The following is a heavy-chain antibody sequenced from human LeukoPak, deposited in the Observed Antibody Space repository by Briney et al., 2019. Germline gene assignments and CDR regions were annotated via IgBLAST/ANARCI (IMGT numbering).Heavy chain of an antibody. J-gene: IGHJ6*03. V-gene: IGHV4-59*12. Sequence: SETLSLTCSLSGGSMRNYYWSWIRQPPGKGLEWIGYISHSGSTNYNPSLKSRVTISVDTSKNQFSLKLSSVTAADTAVYYCARLRKVYGYGYYYYYMDVWGKGTTVTISS. CDR1: GGSMRNYY. CDR3: ARLRKVYGYGYYYYYMDV. D-gene: IGHD5-18*01. CDR2: ISHSGST.